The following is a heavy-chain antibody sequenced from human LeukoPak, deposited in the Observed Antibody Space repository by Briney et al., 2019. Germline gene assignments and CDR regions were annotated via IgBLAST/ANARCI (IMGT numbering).Heavy chain of an antibody. J-gene: IGHJ6*03. CDR1: GFTFSSHA. Sequence: GGSLRLSCADSGFTFSSHAMSWVRQAPGKGLEWVSAISGSGGSTYYADSVKGRFTTSRDNSENTLYLQMNSLRAEDTAVYYCAKERGYDRPHYYMDVWAKGPRSPSP. CDR3: AKERGYDRPHYYMDV. V-gene: IGHV3-23*01. CDR2: ISGSGGST. D-gene: IGHD3-22*01.